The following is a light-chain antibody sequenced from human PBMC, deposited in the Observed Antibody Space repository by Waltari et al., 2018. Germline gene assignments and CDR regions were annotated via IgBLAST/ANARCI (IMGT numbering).Light chain of an antibody. CDR1: QSVLYSSNNKNY. CDR3: QQYYSTLALT. CDR2: WAS. Sequence: DIVMTQSPDSLAVSLGERATINCKSSQSVLYSSNNKNYLAWYQQKPGQPPKLLMYWASTRESGVPDRFSGSGSGTDFTLTISSLQAEDVAVYYCQQYYSTLALTFGGGTKVEIK. V-gene: IGKV4-1*01. J-gene: IGKJ4*01.